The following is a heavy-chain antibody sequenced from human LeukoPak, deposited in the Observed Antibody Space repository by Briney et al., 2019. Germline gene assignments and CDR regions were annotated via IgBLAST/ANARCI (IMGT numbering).Heavy chain of an antibody. CDR1: GGSFSGYY. D-gene: IGHD6-19*01. CDR2: INHSGST. CDR3: ARGRGGGWYHFPPDY. J-gene: IGHJ4*02. Sequence: SETLSLTCAVYGGSFSGYYWSWIRQPPGKGLEWIGEINHSGSTNYNPSLKSRVTISVDTFKNQFSLKLSSVTAADTAVYYCARGRGGGWYHFPPDYWGQGTLVTVSS. V-gene: IGHV4-34*01.